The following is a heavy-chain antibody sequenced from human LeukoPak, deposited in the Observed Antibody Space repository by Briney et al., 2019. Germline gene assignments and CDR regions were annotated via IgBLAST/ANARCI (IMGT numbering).Heavy chain of an antibody. Sequence: GGSLRLSCAASGFTFSSYAMSWVRQAPGKGLAWVSTISGGSGSTYCADSVKGRFTISRDNSKNTLYLQMNSLRAEDTAVYYCARASWHYDSSGYYSHWGQGTLVTVSS. CDR2: ISGGSGST. D-gene: IGHD3-22*01. J-gene: IGHJ4*02. V-gene: IGHV3-23*01. CDR3: ARASWHYDSSGYYSH. CDR1: GFTFSSYA.